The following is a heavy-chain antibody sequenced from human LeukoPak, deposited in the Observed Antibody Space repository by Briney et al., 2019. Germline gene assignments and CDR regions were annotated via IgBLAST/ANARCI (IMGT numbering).Heavy chain of an antibody. J-gene: IGHJ4*02. Sequence: PGGSLRLSCAASAFTFSTYWMNWVRQAPGKGLEWVSSISGSSSYIYYADSVKGRFTISRGNAKNSLYLQMNSLRAEDTAVYYCARDRITVAATETSFDYWGQGTLVTVSS. V-gene: IGHV3-21*01. CDR3: ARDRITVAATETSFDY. CDR2: ISGSSSYI. CDR1: AFTFSTYW. D-gene: IGHD6-19*01.